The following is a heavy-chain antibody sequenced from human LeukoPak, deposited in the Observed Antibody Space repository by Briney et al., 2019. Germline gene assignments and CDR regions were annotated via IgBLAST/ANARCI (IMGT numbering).Heavy chain of an antibody. D-gene: IGHD6-19*01. Sequence: ASVKVSCKASGGTFSRYAISWVRQAPGQGLEWMGGIIPIFGTANYTQKFQGRVTITADESTSTAYMELSSLRSEDTAVYYCARDSGRGVAGNLDYWGQGTLVTVSS. CDR2: IIPIFGTA. CDR1: GGTFSRYA. CDR3: ARDSGRGVAGNLDY. J-gene: IGHJ4*02. V-gene: IGHV1-69*13.